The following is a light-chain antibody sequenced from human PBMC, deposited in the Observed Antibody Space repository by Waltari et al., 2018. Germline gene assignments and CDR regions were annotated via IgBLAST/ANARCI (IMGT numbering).Light chain of an antibody. V-gene: IGKV3-20*01. J-gene: IGKJ4*01. CDR3: HQHATSPLT. CDR2: TAS. Sequence: EVVLTQSPGTLSLSPGERATLSCRARQSVGNNYLAWYQQKPGQAPRLLIHTASSRATGIPDRFSGSGSGTDFTLTISRLDPEDFAVYYCHQHATSPLTFGGGTKVEIK. CDR1: QSVGNNY.